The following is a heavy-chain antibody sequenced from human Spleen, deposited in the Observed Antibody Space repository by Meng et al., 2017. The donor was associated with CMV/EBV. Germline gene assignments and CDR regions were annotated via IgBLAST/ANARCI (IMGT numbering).Heavy chain of an antibody. J-gene: IGHJ4*02. V-gene: IGHV3-53*01. CDR1: GFTVTSNY. D-gene: IGHD6-19*01. CDR2: IYTGGSA. Sequence: GGSLRLSCAASGFTVTSNYMTWVRQAPGKGLEWVSLIYTGGSAYYADSVKGRFTISRDNSKNTLYLQMNGRRAEDTAIYYCARDQRGGSGFDYWGQGTLVTVSS. CDR3: ARDQRGGSGFDY.